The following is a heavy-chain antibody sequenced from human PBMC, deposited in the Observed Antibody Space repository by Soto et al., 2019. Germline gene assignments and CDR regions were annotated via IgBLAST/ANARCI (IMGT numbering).Heavy chain of an antibody. D-gene: IGHD1-1*01. V-gene: IGHV4-30-4*01. J-gene: IGHJ6*02. CDR1: GGSISSGDYY. Sequence: SETLSLTCTVSGGSISSGDYYWSWIRKPPGKGLEWIGYIYYSGSTYYNPSLKSRVTISVDTSKNQFSLKLISVTAADTAVYYCARGERPYYYYGMDVWGQGTTVTVSS. CDR3: ARGERPYYYYGMDV. CDR2: IYYSGST.